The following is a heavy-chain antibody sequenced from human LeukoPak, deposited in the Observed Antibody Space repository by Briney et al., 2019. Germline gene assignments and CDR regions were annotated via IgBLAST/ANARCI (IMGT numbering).Heavy chain of an antibody. CDR2: KKQDGSEN. CDR3: ARDSYPDSYAIYDY. J-gene: IGHJ4*02. Sequence: PGGSLRHPRGASGFTLSSYWMRWVRPAPRRGLAWVANKKQDGSENHLEDFVKGRFTISRDNAKNSLYLQMNSLRAEDTAVYYCARDSYPDSYAIYDYWGQGTLVTVSS. D-gene: IGHD2-8*01. CDR1: GFTLSSYW. V-gene: IGHV3-7*01.